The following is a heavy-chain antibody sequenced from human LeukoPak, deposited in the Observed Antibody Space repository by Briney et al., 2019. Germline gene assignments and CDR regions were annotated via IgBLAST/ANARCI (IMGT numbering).Heavy chain of an antibody. CDR3: TRVWSGYYVYFDY. J-gene: IGHJ4*02. CDR2: MNPNSGNT. CDR1: GYTFTSYD. V-gene: IGHV1-8*01. D-gene: IGHD3-3*01. Sequence: ASVKVSCKASGYTFTSYDINWVRQATGQGLKWMGWMNPNSGNTGYAQKFQGRVTMTRNTSISTAYMELSSLRSEDTAVYYCTRVWSGYYVYFDYWGQGTLVTVSS.